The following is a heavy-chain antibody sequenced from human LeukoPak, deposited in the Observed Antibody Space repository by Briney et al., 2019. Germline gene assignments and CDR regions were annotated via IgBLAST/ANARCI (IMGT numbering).Heavy chain of an antibody. CDR2: IRYDGGIK. D-gene: IGHD3-22*01. CDR1: GFTFSTYG. Sequence: PGGSLRPSCAASGFTFSTYGMHWVRQAPGKGLEWVAFIRYDGGIKYYADSVKGRFTISRDNSKNTLYLQMNSLRAEDTAVYYCAKPYYYDSSGYSHTDYWGQGTLVTVSS. J-gene: IGHJ4*02. CDR3: AKPYYYDSSGYSHTDY. V-gene: IGHV3-30*02.